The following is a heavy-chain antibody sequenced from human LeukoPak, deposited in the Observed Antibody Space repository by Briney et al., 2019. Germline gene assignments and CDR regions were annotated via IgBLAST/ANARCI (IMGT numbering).Heavy chain of an antibody. CDR1: GFTFTYYG. V-gene: IGHV3-30*18. Sequence: PGGSLRLSCAASGFTFTYYGMHWVRQAPGKGLEWVAVISYDRGNKYYADSVKGRFSISRDNSRNTLYLQMDSLRAEDTAVYYCAKDSALYYDSRNFDYWGQGTLVTVSS. J-gene: IGHJ4*02. CDR2: ISYDRGNK. CDR3: AKDSALYYDSRNFDY. D-gene: IGHD3-22*01.